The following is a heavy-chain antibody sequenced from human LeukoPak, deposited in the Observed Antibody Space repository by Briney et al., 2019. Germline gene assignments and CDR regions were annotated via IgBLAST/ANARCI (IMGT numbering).Heavy chain of an antibody. D-gene: IGHD5-24*01. Sequence: PSETLSLTCTVSGGSISSDYWSWIRQPPGEGLEWIGYIYNSGSTNYNPSLKSRVAVSTDTSKNQFSLKLSSVTAADTAVYYCARHGDGYNYFRGRYAFDIWGQGTMVTVSS. V-gene: IGHV4-59*08. CDR1: GGSISSDY. CDR2: IYNSGST. CDR3: ARHGDGYNYFRGRYAFDI. J-gene: IGHJ3*02.